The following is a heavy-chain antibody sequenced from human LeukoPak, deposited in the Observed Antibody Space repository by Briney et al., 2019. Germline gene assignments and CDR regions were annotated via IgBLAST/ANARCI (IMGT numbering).Heavy chain of an antibody. D-gene: IGHD6-19*01. V-gene: IGHV1-46*01. Sequence: ASVKVSCKASGYTFTSYYMHWVRQAPGQGLEWMGIINPSGGSTTYAQKFQGRVTMTRDMSTSTVYMELSSLRSEDTAVYYCAKDLTTWLVRLGNIYFYMDVWGKGTTVTVSS. J-gene: IGHJ6*03. CDR2: INPSGGST. CDR1: GYTFTSYY. CDR3: AKDLTTWLVRLGNIYFYMDV.